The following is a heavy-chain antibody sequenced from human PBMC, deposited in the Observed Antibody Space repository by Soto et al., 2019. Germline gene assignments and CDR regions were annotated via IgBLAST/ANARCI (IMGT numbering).Heavy chain of an antibody. J-gene: IGHJ5*02. CDR3: ARGVGSGSYYNQYNWFDP. D-gene: IGHD3-10*01. CDR2: INVYNGNT. Sequence: ASVKVSCKASGYTFTSYGISWVRQAPGQGLEWKGWINVYNGNTKYAQKVQGRVTMTTDTSTSTAYMELRSLRSDDTAVYYCARGVGSGSYYNQYNWFDPWGQGTLVTVSS. CDR1: GYTFTSYG. V-gene: IGHV1-18*01.